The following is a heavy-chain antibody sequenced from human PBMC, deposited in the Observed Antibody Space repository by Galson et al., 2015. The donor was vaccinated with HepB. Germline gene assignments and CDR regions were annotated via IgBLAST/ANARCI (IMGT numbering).Heavy chain of an antibody. V-gene: IGHV1-3*01. J-gene: IGHJ3*02. D-gene: IGHD2-8*02. CDR2: INAGNGNT. CDR3: ARDHCTGGVYQGDAFDI. Sequence: SVKVSCKASGYTFTSYAMHWVRQAPGQRLEWMGWINAGNGNTKYSQKFQGRVTITRDTSASTAYMELSSLRSEDTAVYYCARDHCTGGVYQGDAFDIWGQGTMVTVSS. CDR1: GYTFTSYA.